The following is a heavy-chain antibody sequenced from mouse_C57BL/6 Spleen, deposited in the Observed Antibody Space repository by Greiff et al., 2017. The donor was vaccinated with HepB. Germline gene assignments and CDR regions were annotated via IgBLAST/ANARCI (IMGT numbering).Heavy chain of an antibody. V-gene: IGHV1-61*01. CDR2: IYPSDSET. J-gene: IGHJ1*03. Sequence: QVQLQQPGAELVRPGSSVKLSCKASGYTFTSYWMDWVKQRPGQGLEWIGNIYPSDSETHYNQKFKDKATLTVDKSSSTAYMQLSSLTSEDSAVYYCARLGDYGSSLDGYFDVWGTGTTVTVSS. D-gene: IGHD1-1*01. CDR3: ARLGDYGSSLDGYFDV. CDR1: GYTFTSYW.